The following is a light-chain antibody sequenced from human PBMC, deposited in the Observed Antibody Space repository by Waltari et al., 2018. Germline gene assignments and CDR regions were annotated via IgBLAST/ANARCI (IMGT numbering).Light chain of an antibody. Sequence: QSALTQPPSVSKSLGQSVTLSSTGTSNDIGPYNGVFWYQQHSGTAPRLLIYEVSKRPSGVSDRFSGSKSDNTASLTISGLQAEDEADYYCGSYRSASTFIFGGGTRLTV. CDR2: EVS. CDR3: GSYRSASTFI. V-gene: IGLV2-18*02. CDR1: SNDIGPYNG. J-gene: IGLJ2*01.